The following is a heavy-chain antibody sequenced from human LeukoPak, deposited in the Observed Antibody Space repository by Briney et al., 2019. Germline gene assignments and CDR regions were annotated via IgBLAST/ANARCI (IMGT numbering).Heavy chain of an antibody. D-gene: IGHD1-14*01. Sequence: SGTLSLTCAVSGGSISSGNWWSWVRPPPGKGLEWIGEISHSGNINYSPSLKSRVTISLDKSKNQFSLKLTSVTTADTAVYYCARGGLTFGGNWGQGTLVTVSS. V-gene: IGHV4-4*02. J-gene: IGHJ4*02. CDR2: ISHSGNI. CDR3: ARGGLTFGGN. CDR1: GGSISSGNW.